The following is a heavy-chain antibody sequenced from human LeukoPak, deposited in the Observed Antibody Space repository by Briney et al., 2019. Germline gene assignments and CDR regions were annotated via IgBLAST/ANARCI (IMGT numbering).Heavy chain of an antibody. Sequence: QSGGSLRLSCAASGFTFSSYGMLWVRQAPGKGLKWVASIVSDGSDKYYGDSVKGRFTISRDNSKNRLYLQMNSLRAEDTAVYYCAKGSGSSYIDYWGQGTLGTVSS. CDR1: GFTFSSYG. V-gene: IGHV3-30*02. D-gene: IGHD1-26*01. CDR3: AKGSGSSYIDY. CDR2: IVSDGSDK. J-gene: IGHJ4*02.